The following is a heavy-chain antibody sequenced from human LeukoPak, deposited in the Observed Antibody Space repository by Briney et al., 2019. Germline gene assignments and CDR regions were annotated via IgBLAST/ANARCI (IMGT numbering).Heavy chain of an antibody. V-gene: IGHV3-20*04. D-gene: IGHD3-10*01. CDR1: GFTFDDYG. Sequence: GGSLRLSCAASGFTFDDYGMSWVRQAPGKGLEWVSGINWNGGSTGYADSVKGRFTISRDNAKNSLYLQMNSLRAEDTALYYCARGSDYYGSGRGDFDYWGQGTLVTVSS. CDR2: INWNGGST. J-gene: IGHJ4*02. CDR3: ARGSDYYGSGRGDFDY.